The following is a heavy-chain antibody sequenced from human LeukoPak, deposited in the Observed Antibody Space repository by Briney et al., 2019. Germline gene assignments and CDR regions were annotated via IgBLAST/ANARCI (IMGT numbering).Heavy chain of an antibody. CDR1: GFTFSRYA. CDR2: ISGSGGST. D-gene: IGHD2-15*01. J-gene: IGHJ3*02. Sequence: GGSLRLSCAASGFTFSRYAMSWVRQAPGKGLEWVSAISGSGGSTYYADSVKGRFTISRDNSKNSLYLQMNSLRAEDTAVYYCAKDGYCSAGSCFSANDAFDIWGQGTMVTVSS. CDR3: AKDGYCSAGSCFSANDAFDI. V-gene: IGHV3-23*01.